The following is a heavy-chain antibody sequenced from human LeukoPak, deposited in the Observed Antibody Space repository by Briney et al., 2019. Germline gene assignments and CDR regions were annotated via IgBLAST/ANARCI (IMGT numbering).Heavy chain of an antibody. CDR2: INPNGGGT. CDR3: ARDGYDSSGYYPLGAFDI. V-gene: IGHV1-2*02. CDR1: GYTFTGYY. J-gene: IGHJ3*02. Sequence: ASVKVSCKASGYTFTGYYMHWVRQAPGQGLEWMGWINPNGGGTNYAQKFQGRVTMTRDTSISTAYMELSRLRSDDTAVYYCARDGYDSSGYYPLGAFDIWGQGTMVTVSS. D-gene: IGHD3-22*01.